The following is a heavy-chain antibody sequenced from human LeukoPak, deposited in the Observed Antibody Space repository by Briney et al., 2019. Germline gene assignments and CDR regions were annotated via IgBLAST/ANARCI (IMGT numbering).Heavy chain of an antibody. V-gene: IGHV4-30-2*01. Sequence: SQTLSLTCAVSGGSISSGGYSWSWIRQPAGKGLEWMGYIYHSGSTYYNPSLTSRVTLSVDRSKNQFSLKLSSVAAADTAVYYCARDSSGYYFDYWGQGTLVTVSS. J-gene: IGHJ4*02. D-gene: IGHD3-22*01. CDR3: ARDSSGYYFDY. CDR1: GGSISSGGYS. CDR2: IYHSGST.